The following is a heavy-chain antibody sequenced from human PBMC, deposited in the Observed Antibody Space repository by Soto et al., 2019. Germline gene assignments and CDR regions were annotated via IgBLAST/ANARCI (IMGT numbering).Heavy chain of an antibody. CDR1: GFTFSSYS. Sequence: EVQLVESGGGLVKPGGSLRLSCAASGFTFSSYSMNWVRQAPGKGLEWVSSISSDGITISYADSVKGRFTISRDNAKNTLYLQMNTLRAEDTAMYYCVRARGYYGMDVWGQGTAATVSS. V-gene: IGHV3-21*01. J-gene: IGHJ6*02. CDR2: ISSDGITI. CDR3: VRARGYYGMDV.